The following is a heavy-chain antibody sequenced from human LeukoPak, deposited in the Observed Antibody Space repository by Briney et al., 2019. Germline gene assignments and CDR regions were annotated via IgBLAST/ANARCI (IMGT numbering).Heavy chain of an antibody. CDR1: GGTFSSYA. CDR3: ARGFHYYDSSGYHTFDY. V-gene: IGHV1-69*13. J-gene: IGHJ4*02. D-gene: IGHD3-22*01. Sequence: ASVKVSCKASGGTFSSYAISWVRQAPGQGLEWMGGIIPIFGTANYAQKFQGRVTITADESTSTAYMELSSLSSEDTAVYYCARGFHYYDSSGYHTFDYWGQGTLVTVSS. CDR2: IIPIFGTA.